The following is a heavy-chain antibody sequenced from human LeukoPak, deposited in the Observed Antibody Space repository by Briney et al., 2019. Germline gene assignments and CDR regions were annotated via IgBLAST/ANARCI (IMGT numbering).Heavy chain of an antibody. Sequence: VSVKVSCKASGYTFTSYDINWVRQATGQGLEWMGWMNPNSGNTGYAQKFQGRVTMTRNTSISTAYMELSSLRSEDTAAYYCARAVSYRNSGYDYGWGDFDYWGQGTLVTVSS. CDR2: MNPNSGNT. CDR1: GYTFTSYD. D-gene: IGHD5-12*01. J-gene: IGHJ4*02. CDR3: ARAVSYRNSGYDYGWGDFDY. V-gene: IGHV1-8*01.